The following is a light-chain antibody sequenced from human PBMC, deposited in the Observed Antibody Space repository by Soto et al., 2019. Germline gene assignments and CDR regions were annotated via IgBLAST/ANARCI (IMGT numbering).Light chain of an antibody. V-gene: IGKV3-20*01. J-gene: IGKJ1*01. CDR2: SAS. CDR1: QTVSANS. Sequence: EIVLTQSPGTLSLSPGETATLSCRASQTVSANSLAWYQRKPGQAPRLLIYSASSRATGIPDRFSGSGSGTDFTLTISGLEPEDFAVYFCQQYGSSPTFGQGSKVEIK. CDR3: QQYGSSPT.